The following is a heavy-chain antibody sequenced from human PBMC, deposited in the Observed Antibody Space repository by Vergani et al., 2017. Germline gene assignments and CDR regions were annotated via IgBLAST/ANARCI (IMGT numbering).Heavy chain of an antibody. Sequence: QVQLVESGGGVVQPGRSLRLSCAASGFTFSSYAMHWVRQAPGKGLEWVAVISYDGSNKYYADSVKGRFTISRDNAKNSLYLQMNSLRAEDTAVYYCARGDCWGQGTLVTVSS. CDR1: GFTFSSYA. D-gene: IGHD2-21*01. V-gene: IGHV3-30-3*01. CDR3: ARGDC. CDR2: ISYDGSNK. J-gene: IGHJ4*02.